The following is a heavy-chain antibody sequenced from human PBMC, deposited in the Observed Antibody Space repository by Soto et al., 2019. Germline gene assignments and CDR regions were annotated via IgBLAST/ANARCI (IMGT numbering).Heavy chain of an antibody. J-gene: IGHJ4*02. Sequence: SETLSLTCTVSGGSISSSDYSWSWIRHPPGKGLEWIGYIYYSGSTNYNPSLKSRVTISVDTSKNQFSLKLSSVTAADTAVYYCARRYGPGFDYWGQGTLVTVSS. V-gene: IGHV4-61*05. CDR1: GGSISSSDYS. CDR2: IYYSGST. CDR3: ARRYGPGFDY. D-gene: IGHD4-17*01.